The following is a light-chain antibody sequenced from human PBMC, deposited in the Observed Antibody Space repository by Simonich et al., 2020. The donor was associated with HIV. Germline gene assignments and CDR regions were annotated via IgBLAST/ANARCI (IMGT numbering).Light chain of an antibody. CDR1: QSALYSSNNKNY. CDR3: QQYYSTPLT. V-gene: IGKV4-1*01. CDR2: WAS. J-gene: IGKJ4*01. Sequence: DIVMTQSPDSLVVSLGERATINCKSSQSALYSSNNKNYLAWYPQKPGQPPKLLIYWASTREFGVPDRFSGSGSGTDFTLTISSLQAEDVAVYYCQQYYSTPLTFGGGTKVEIK.